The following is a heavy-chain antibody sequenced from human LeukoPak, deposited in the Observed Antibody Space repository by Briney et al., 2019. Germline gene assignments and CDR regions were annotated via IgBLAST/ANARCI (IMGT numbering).Heavy chain of an antibody. J-gene: IGHJ5*02. CDR3: ARFYDSSAYYRNNWFDP. D-gene: IGHD3-22*01. V-gene: IGHV1-2*02. Sequence: GASVNVSCKASGYTFTGYYMHWVRRAPGQGREWMGWINPKNGGTNYAQKFQGRVTMTRDTSISTAYMELSRLRSDDTAMYYCARFYDSSAYYRNNWFDPWGQGTLVTVSS. CDR2: INPKNGGT. CDR1: GYTFTGYY.